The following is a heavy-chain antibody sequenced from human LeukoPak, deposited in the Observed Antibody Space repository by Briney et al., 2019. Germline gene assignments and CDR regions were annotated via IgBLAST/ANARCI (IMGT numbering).Heavy chain of an antibody. CDR3: ASRYYYDSSGYSTLFDY. CDR1: GGSISSSSYY. J-gene: IGHJ4*02. D-gene: IGHD3-22*01. V-gene: IGHV4-30-2*01. CDR2: IYHSGST. Sequence: SETLSLTCTVSGGSISSSSYYWGWIRQPPGKGLEWIGYIYHSGSTYYNPSLKSRVTISVDRSKNQFSLKLSSVTAADTAVYYCASRYYYDSSGYSTLFDYWGQGTLVTVSS.